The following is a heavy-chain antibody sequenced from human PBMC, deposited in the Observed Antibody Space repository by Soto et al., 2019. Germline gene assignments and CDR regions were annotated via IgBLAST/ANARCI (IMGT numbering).Heavy chain of an antibody. J-gene: IGHJ6*03. CDR1: GFTVSSNY. CDR2: IYSGGST. CDR3: ARESTVTTDGEFYYYYYYMDV. Sequence: GGSLRLSCAASGFTVSSNYMSWVRQAPGKGLEWVSVIYSGGSTYYADSVKGRFTISRHNSKNTLYLQMNSLRAEDTAVYYCARESTVTTDGEFYYYYYYMDVWGKGTTVTVSS. V-gene: IGHV3-53*04. D-gene: IGHD4-17*01.